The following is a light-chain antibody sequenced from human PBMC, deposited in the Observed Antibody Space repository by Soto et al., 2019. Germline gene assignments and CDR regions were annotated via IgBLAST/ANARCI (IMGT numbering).Light chain of an antibody. CDR1: LSNIGGNT. CDR3: AAWDGSLNGWM. J-gene: IGLJ3*02. CDR2: SNN. Sequence: QSVLTQPPSASGTPGQRVTISCSGSLSNIGGNTVHWYQQLPGTAPKILIYSNNQRPSGVPDRFSGSKSGTSASLAISGLQSEDEADYYCAAWDGSLNGWMFGGGTKVTVL. V-gene: IGLV1-44*01.